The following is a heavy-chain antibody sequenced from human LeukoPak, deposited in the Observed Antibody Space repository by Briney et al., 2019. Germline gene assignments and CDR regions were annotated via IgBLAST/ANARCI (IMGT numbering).Heavy chain of an antibody. CDR3: SGHEYRWLQPSSFES. Sequence: GESLKISCKGSGYSFTNYCIAWLRQMPGKGLEWMGIIYPGDSDTRYSPAFQGRVTISADKSASTAYLQWSSLKASDTAMYYCSGHEYRWLQPSSFESWGQGTLVTVSS. J-gene: IGHJ4*02. CDR2: IYPGDSDT. CDR1: GYSFTNYC. V-gene: IGHV5-51*01. D-gene: IGHD5-24*01.